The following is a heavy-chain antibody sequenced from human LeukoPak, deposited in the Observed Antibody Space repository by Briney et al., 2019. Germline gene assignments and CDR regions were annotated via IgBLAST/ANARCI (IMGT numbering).Heavy chain of an antibody. CDR1: GFTFSSYG. Sequence: PWGSLKLSCAASGFTFSSYGMHWVRQAPGKGLEWVAFVRYDGSNKYYADSVKGRFTISRDNSKNTLYLQMNSLRAEDTAVYYCAKDRLNYYDSSRLDYWGQGTLVTVSS. J-gene: IGHJ4*02. CDR3: AKDRLNYYDSSRLDY. V-gene: IGHV3-30*02. CDR2: VRYDGSNK. D-gene: IGHD3-22*01.